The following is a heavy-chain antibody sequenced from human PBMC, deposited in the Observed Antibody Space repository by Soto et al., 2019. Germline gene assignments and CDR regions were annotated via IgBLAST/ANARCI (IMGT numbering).Heavy chain of an antibody. CDR2: ISGSGGST. V-gene: IGHV3-23*01. D-gene: IGHD4-17*01. Sequence: GGSLRLSCAASGCTFSSYAMSWVRQAPGKGLEWVSAISGSGGSTYYADSVKGRFTISRDNSKNTLYLQMNSLRAEDTAVYYCAKDIPYGDYDFDYYYGMDVWGQGTTVTVSS. J-gene: IGHJ6*02. CDR1: GCTFSSYA. CDR3: AKDIPYGDYDFDYYYGMDV.